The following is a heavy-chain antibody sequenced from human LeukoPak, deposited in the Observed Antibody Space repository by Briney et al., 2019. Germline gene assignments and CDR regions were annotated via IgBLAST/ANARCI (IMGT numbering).Heavy chain of an antibody. CDR1: GGSFSGYY. V-gene: IGHV4-34*01. Sequence: SETLSLTCAVYGGSFSGYYWSWIRQPPGKGLEWIGEINHSEYINFNPSLKSRVTISVDTSKNQFPLKLSSVTAADTAVYYCARGNGYCSSTSCPHWFDPWGQGTLVTVSS. CDR3: ARGNGYCSSTSCPHWFDP. J-gene: IGHJ5*02. CDR2: INHSEYI. D-gene: IGHD2-2*01.